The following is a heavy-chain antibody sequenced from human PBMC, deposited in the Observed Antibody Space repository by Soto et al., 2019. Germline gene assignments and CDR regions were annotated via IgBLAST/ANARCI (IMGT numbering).Heavy chain of an antibody. Sequence: VKVSCKASGGTFSSYAISWVRQAPGQGLEWMGGIIPIFGTANYAQKFQGRVTLTADTSTSTAYMELSSLRSEDTAVFYCAAPSFFSYKGYFDYWGQGTLVTVSS. CDR3: AAPSFFSYKGYFDY. CDR1: GGTFSSYA. J-gene: IGHJ4*02. D-gene: IGHD1-1*01. V-gene: IGHV1-69*06. CDR2: IIPIFGTA.